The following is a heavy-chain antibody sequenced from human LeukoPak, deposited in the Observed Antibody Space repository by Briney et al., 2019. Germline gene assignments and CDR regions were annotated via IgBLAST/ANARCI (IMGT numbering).Heavy chain of an antibody. CDR2: ISSSGNTT. CDR1: GFTFSDNY. J-gene: IGHJ4*02. D-gene: IGHD6-19*01. Sequence: GGSLRLSCAASGFTFSDNYMSWIRQAPGKGLEWVSYISSSGNTTYNADSVKGRFSITRDNAKNSLYLQMNSLRAEDTAVYYCARDGGSAWFLDYWGQGTLVTVSS. V-gene: IGHV3-11*04. CDR3: ARDGGSAWFLDY.